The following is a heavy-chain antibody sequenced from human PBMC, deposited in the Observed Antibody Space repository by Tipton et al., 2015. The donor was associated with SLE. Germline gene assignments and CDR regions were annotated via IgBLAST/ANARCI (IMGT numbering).Heavy chain of an antibody. CDR3: ATRDYGDYTKWFDP. V-gene: IGHV4-31*03. CDR1: GGSISSGTYY. D-gene: IGHD4-17*01. J-gene: IGHJ5*02. Sequence: TLSLTCTVSGGSISSGTYYWSWIRQNPQKGLEWIGYIYNSGNTHYNPSLKSRVSISVDTSKNQFSLKVISVTAADTAVYYCATRDYGDYTKWFDPWGQGTLVTV. CDR2: IYNSGNT.